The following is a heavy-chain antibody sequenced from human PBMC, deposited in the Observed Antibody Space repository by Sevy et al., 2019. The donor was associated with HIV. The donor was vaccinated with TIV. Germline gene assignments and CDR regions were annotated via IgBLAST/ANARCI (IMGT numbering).Heavy chain of an antibody. D-gene: IGHD5-12*01. V-gene: IGHV4-61*02. Sequence: SETLSLTCTVSGGSIRSGRYYWTWIRQPAGKGLEWIGRIFPSGGSNFNPSMMSRVSMSIDTSKKQFSLRLTSVTAADTAAYYCARAEGDGYNQGYFDSWVPGTLVTVSS. J-gene: IGHJ4*02. CDR3: ARAEGDGYNQGYFDS. CDR1: GGSIRSGRYY. CDR2: IFPSGGS.